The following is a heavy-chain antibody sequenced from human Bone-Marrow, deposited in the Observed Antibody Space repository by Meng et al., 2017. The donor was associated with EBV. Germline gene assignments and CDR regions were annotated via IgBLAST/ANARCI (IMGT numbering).Heavy chain of an antibody. Sequence: VPLRGSGRGLVKPSGTLSHPRAVSGASISSNIWWSWVRQPPGKGLEWIGESYHTGSTNYNPSLKSRVTMSVDRSKNQLSLKVRSVTAADTAVYYCARRALAGDVSVYFDYWDQGTLVTVSS. CDR1: GASISSNIW. D-gene: IGHD2-21*01. CDR3: ARRALAGDVSVYFDY. CDR2: SYHTGST. V-gene: IGHV4-4*02. J-gene: IGHJ4*02.